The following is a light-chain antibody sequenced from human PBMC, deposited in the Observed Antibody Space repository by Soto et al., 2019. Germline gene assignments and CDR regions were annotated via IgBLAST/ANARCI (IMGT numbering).Light chain of an antibody. CDR2: DAS. CDR3: QQSDSLPFT. Sequence: DIQMTQSPSSLSASVGDRVTITGQASQDIGNYLNWYQQKPGKAPKLLIYDASNLETGVPSRFSGSRSGTNFTFTISGLQPEDTSTYSCQQSDSLPFTFGPGTKVDIK. V-gene: IGKV1-33*01. CDR1: QDIGNY. J-gene: IGKJ3*01.